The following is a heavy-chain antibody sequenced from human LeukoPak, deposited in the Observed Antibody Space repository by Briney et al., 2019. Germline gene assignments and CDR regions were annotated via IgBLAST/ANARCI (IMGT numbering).Heavy chain of an antibody. V-gene: IGHV4-61*02. Sequence: SQTLSLTCTVSGGSISSGSYYWSWIRQPAGKGLEWIGRIYTSGSTNYNPSLKSRVTISVDTSKNQFSLKLSSVTAADTAVYYCARDKGGGYDSYFDYWGQGTLATVSS. CDR2: IYTSGST. CDR3: ARDKGGGYDSYFDY. CDR1: GGSISSGSYY. J-gene: IGHJ4*02. D-gene: IGHD5-12*01.